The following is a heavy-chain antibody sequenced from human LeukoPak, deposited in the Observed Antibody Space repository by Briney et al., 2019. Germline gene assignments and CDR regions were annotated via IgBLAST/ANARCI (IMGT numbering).Heavy chain of an antibody. CDR2: FDPEDGET. CDR1: GYTLIELS. J-gene: IGHJ6*02. CDR3: AIPSGAFLAYYYGLDV. D-gene: IGHD1-26*01. V-gene: IGHV1-24*01. Sequence: ASVKVSCKVSGYTLIELSMQWVRQAPGKGLEWMGGFDPEDGETIYAQKFQGRVTMTEDKSTDTVYMELNSLRSEDTAVYYCAIPSGAFLAYYYGLDVWGQGTTVTVSS.